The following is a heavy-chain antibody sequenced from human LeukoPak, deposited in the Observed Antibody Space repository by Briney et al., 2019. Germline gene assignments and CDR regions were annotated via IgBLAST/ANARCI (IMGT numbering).Heavy chain of an antibody. D-gene: IGHD1-7*01. V-gene: IGHV4-59*12. CDR3: ASCTLTGTTYFDY. CDR2: IYYSGST. Sequence: NASETLSLTCTVSGGSISSYHWSWIRQLPGKGLEWIGYIYYSGSTNYNPSLKSRVTISVDTSKNQFSLKLSSVTAADTAVYYCASCTLTGTTYFDYWGQGTLVTVSS. CDR1: GGSISSYH. J-gene: IGHJ4*02.